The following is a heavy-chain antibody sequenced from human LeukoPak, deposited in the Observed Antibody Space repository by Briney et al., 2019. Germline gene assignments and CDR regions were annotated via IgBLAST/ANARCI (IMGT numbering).Heavy chain of an antibody. CDR1: GSSISSYY. Sequence: SETLSLTCTVSGSSISSYYWSWIRQPPGKGLEWIGYIYYSGSTNYNPSLKSRVTISVDTSKNQFSLKLSSVTAADTAVYYCARAGYSYGLHFDYWGQGTLVTVSS. CDR3: ARAGYSYGLHFDY. V-gene: IGHV4-59*01. D-gene: IGHD5-18*01. CDR2: IYYSGST. J-gene: IGHJ4*02.